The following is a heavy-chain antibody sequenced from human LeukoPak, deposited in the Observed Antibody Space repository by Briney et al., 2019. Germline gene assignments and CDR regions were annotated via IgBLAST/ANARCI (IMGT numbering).Heavy chain of an antibody. CDR2: INHSGST. V-gene: IGHV4-34*01. J-gene: IGHJ4*02. CDR3: ARGHSSGWSRRPQDY. CDR1: GGSFSGYY. Sequence: SETLSLTCAVYGGSFSGYYWSWIRQPPGEGLEWIGEINHSGSTHYNPSLKSRVTISVDTSKNQFSLKLSSVTAADTAVYYCARGHSSGWSRRPQDYWGQGTLVTVSS. D-gene: IGHD6-19*01.